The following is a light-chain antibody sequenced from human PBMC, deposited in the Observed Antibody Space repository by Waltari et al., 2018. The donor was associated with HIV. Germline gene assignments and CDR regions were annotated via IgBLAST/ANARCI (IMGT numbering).Light chain of an antibody. CDR1: QSISSW. Sequence: DIQMTQFPSTLSASVRDRVTITCRASQSISSWLAWYQQKPGKAPKLLIYKASSLESWVPSRFSGSGSGTEFTLTISSLQPDDFATYYCQQYNSYSYTFGQGTKLEIK. CDR2: KAS. CDR3: QQYNSYSYT. V-gene: IGKV1-5*03. J-gene: IGKJ2*01.